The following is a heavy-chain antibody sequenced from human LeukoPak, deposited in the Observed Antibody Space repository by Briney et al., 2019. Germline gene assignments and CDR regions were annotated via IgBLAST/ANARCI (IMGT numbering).Heavy chain of an antibody. V-gene: IGHV6-1*01. CDR2: TYYRSKWYI. J-gene: IGHJ2*01. Sequence: QTLSLTCAISGDSVSSNSAAWNWIRQSPSRGLESLGRTYYRSKWYIDYAVSVKSRITINADTSKNECSLQLNSVTPEDTAVYYCARAGSYGYYWYFDLWGRGTLVTVSS. CDR3: ARAGSYGYYWYFDL. CDR1: GDSVSSNSAA. D-gene: IGHD3-16*01.